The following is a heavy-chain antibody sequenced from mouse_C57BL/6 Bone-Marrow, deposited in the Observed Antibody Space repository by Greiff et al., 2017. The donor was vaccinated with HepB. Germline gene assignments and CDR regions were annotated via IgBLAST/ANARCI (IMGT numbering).Heavy chain of an antibody. CDR2: ISYDGSN. V-gene: IGHV3-6*01. J-gene: IGHJ1*03. D-gene: IGHD2-3*01. CDR3: ARGGDGYYGYFDV. Sequence: EVHLVESGPGLVKPSQSLSLTCSVTGYSITSGYYWNWIRQFPGNKLEWMGYISYDGSNNYNPSLKNRISITRDTSKNQFFLKLNSVTTEDTATYYCARGGDGYYGYFDVWGTGTTVTVSS. CDR1: GYSITSGYY.